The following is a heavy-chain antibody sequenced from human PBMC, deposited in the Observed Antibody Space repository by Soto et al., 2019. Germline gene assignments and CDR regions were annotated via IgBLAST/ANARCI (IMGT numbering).Heavy chain of an antibody. J-gene: IGHJ4*02. D-gene: IGHD1-26*01. V-gene: IGHV3-7*01. CDR1: GFTFHNYW. Sequence: PGGSLRLSCAASGFTFHNYWMGWVRQTPDKGLEWVANIKPDGSEKYYADSVKGRFTISRDNSKNTLYLQMNSLRAEDTAVYYCAKDYGELLRRDYFDYWGQGTLVTVSS. CDR3: AKDYGELLRRDYFDY. CDR2: IKPDGSEK.